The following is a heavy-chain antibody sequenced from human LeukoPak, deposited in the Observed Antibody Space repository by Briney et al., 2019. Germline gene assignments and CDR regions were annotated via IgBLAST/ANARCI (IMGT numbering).Heavy chain of an antibody. J-gene: IGHJ6*02. D-gene: IGHD3-9*01. CDR2: ITISSNFI. V-gene: IGHV3-21*01. Sequence: GGSLRLSCAASGFSLSSYSMNWVRQAPGKGLEWVSSITISSNFIYYADSVKGRFTISRDNAKSSLFLQMDSLRAEDTAVYFCARDGHGDGFLTGYSYFGMDVWGQGTTVTVSS. CDR1: GFSLSSYS. CDR3: ARDGHGDGFLTGYSYFGMDV.